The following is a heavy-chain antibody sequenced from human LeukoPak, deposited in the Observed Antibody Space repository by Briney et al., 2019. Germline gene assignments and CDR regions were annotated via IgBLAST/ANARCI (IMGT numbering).Heavy chain of an antibody. CDR3: ATPRGYSGYDPGPLFDY. CDR2: INNSGST. J-gene: IGHJ4*02. Sequence: SETLSLTCDVNSGSFSGYYWSWIRQPPGKGLEWIGEINNSGSTNYNPSLKSRVTISVDTSKNQFSLKLSSVTAADTAVYYCATPRGYSGYDPGPLFDYWGQGTLVTVSS. D-gene: IGHD5-12*01. V-gene: IGHV4-34*01. CDR1: SGSFSGYY.